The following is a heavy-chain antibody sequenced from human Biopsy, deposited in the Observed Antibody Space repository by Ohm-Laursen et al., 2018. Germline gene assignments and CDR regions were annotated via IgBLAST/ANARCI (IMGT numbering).Heavy chain of an antibody. Sequence: GTLSLTCSVSGGSIISYYWTWIRQPPGKGLEWIGHVYNGGITNYNPSLKSRVTISKDTSKNQFSLQVNSVTAADTAVYYCARGGFGLDGYNSPWGRGTLVIVSS. V-gene: IGHV4-59*01. CDR2: VYNGGIT. CDR3: ARGGFGLDGYNSP. J-gene: IGHJ5*02. CDR1: GGSIISYY. D-gene: IGHD5-24*01.